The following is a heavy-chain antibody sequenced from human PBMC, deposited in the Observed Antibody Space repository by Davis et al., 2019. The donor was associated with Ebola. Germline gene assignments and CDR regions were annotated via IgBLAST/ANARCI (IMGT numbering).Heavy chain of an antibody. CDR2: LGTSADT. CDR1: GFVFSSYV. CDR3: AKDNRNIWSEV. Sequence: GRSLTLSCAASGFVFSSYVMSCVRQAPGKGLEWVSTLGTSADTYYADSVKGRFTISRDNSKNTLYLQMNGLRVEDTAIYYCAKDNRNIWSEVWGQGTMVTVSS. J-gene: IGHJ3*01. D-gene: IGHD2/OR15-2a*01. V-gene: IGHV3-23*01.